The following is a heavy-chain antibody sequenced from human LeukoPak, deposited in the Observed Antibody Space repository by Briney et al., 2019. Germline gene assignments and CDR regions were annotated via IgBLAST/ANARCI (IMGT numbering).Heavy chain of an antibody. CDR2: INPNSGGT. CDR3: ASEDCSSTSCPFDY. J-gene: IGHJ4*02. V-gene: IGHV1-2*02. D-gene: IGHD2-2*01. Sequence: VASVKVSCKASGYTFTGYYMHWVRQAPGQGLEWMGWINPNSGGTNYAQKFQGRVTMTRDTSISTAYMELSRLRSDDTAVYYCASEDCSSTSCPFDYWGQGTLVTVSS. CDR1: GYTFTGYY.